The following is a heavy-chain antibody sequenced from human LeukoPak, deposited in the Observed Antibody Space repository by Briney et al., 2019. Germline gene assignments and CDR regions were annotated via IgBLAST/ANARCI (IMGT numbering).Heavy chain of an antibody. CDR3: ARDWGGYYDSSGYYYSNAFDI. Sequence: SETLSLTCTASGASISSYYWSWIRQPRGKGLEWIGYIYNSGSTNYNPSLKSRVTISIDTSKNHFSLKLSSVNAADTAVYYCARDWGGYYDSSGYYYSNAFDIWGQGTMVTVSS. CDR2: IYNSGST. J-gene: IGHJ3*02. V-gene: IGHV4-59*01. D-gene: IGHD3-22*01. CDR1: GASISSYY.